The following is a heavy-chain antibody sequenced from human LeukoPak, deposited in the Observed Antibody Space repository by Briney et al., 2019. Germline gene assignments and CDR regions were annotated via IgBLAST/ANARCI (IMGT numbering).Heavy chain of an antibody. D-gene: IGHD3-10*01. Sequence: GGSLRLSCAASGFTFNTYALSWVRQAPGKGLEWVSAISGSGGVTYYADSVKGRFTIPRDNSKNTLYLQMNSLRAEDTAVYYCAKDYGSGSYYNVNFNWFDPWGQGTLVTVSS. CDR1: GFTFNTYA. CDR3: AKDYGSGSYYNVNFNWFDP. J-gene: IGHJ5*02. CDR2: ISGSGGVT. V-gene: IGHV3-23*01.